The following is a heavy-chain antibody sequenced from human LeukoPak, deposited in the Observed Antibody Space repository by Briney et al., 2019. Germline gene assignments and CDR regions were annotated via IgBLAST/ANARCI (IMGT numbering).Heavy chain of an antibody. D-gene: IGHD1-26*01. CDR1: GFTFSSFE. Sequence: GGSLSLSCAASGFTFSSFEMNWVRQALGKGLEWVSYISSSGSTIYYADSVKGRFTISRDNAKNSLYLQMNSLRAEDTAVDYCARGFSGSYGAFDVWGQGTMVTVSS. CDR2: ISSSGSTI. CDR3: ARGFSGSYGAFDV. J-gene: IGHJ3*01. V-gene: IGHV3-48*03.